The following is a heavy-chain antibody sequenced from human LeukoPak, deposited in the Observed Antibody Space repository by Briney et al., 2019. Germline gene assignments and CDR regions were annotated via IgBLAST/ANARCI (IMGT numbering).Heavy chain of an antibody. CDR3: ARDKGSGWPPSWFDP. CDR1: GYTFTSYY. CDR2: INPSGGST. Sequence: ASVKVSCKASGYTFTSYYMHWVRQAPGQGLEWMGIINPSGGSTSYAQKFQGRVTMTRDTSTSTVYMELSSLRSEDTAVYYCARDKGSGWPPSWFDPWGQGTLVTVSS. J-gene: IGHJ5*02. V-gene: IGHV1-46*01. D-gene: IGHD6-19*01.